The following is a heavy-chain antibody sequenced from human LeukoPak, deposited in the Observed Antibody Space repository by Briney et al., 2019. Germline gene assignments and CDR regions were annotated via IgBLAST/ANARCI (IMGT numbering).Heavy chain of an antibody. D-gene: IGHD6-19*01. CDR3: ARNEAVALFYY. CDR2: ISSSSSTI. CDR1: GFTFSSYS. Sequence: GGSLRLSCAASGFTFSSYSMNWVRQAPGKGLEWVSYISSSSSTIYYADSVKGRFTISRDNAKNSLYLQMNSLRAEDTAMYYCARNEAVALFYYWGQGTLVTVSS. V-gene: IGHV3-48*01. J-gene: IGHJ4*02.